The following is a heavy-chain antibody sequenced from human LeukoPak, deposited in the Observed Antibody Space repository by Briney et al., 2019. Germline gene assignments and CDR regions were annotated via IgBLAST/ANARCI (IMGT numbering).Heavy chain of an antibody. D-gene: IGHD2-2*01. J-gene: IGHJ4*02. Sequence: SVKVSCKASGGTFSSYAISWVRQAPGQGLEWMGGIIPIFGTANYAQKSQGRVTITTDESTSTAYMELSSLRSEDTAVYYCASHYCSSTSCLWYFDYWGQGTLVTVSS. CDR3: ASHYCSSTSCLWYFDY. V-gene: IGHV1-69*05. CDR2: IIPIFGTA. CDR1: GGTFSSYA.